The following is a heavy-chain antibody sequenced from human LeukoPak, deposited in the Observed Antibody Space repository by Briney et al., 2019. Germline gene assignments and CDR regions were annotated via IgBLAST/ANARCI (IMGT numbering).Heavy chain of an antibody. Sequence: GASVKVSCKASGGTFSSYAISGVRQAPGQGLEWMGRIIPILGIANYAQKFQGRVTITADKSTSTAYMELSSLRSEDTAVSYCARDHGLYSGYDSGDFDYWGQGTLVTVSS. CDR1: GGTFSSYA. CDR3: ARDHGLYSGYDSGDFDY. D-gene: IGHD5-12*01. V-gene: IGHV1-69*04. CDR2: IIPILGIA. J-gene: IGHJ4*02.